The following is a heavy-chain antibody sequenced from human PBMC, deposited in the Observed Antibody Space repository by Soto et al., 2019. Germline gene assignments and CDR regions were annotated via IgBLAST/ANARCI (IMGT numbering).Heavy chain of an antibody. D-gene: IGHD3-22*01. Sequence: ASVKVSCKASGYSFSSYGITWVRQAPGQGLEWLGWISPYNDDTKYAQRLQGRVTMTTDTSTRTAYMDIRGLRSDDTAIYYCARGGYYDSSGDRNYHYYGMDVWG. V-gene: IGHV1-18*01. J-gene: IGHJ6*02. CDR1: GYSFSSYG. CDR3: ARGGYYDSSGDRNYHYYGMDV. CDR2: ISPYNDDT.